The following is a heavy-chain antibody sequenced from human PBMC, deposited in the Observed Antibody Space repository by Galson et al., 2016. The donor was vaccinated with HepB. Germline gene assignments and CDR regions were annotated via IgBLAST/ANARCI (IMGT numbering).Heavy chain of an antibody. V-gene: IGHV6-1*01. J-gene: IGHJ4*02. CDR3: ARVSLVTANIWTWSAVEY. D-gene: IGHD1-20*01. Sequence: DSVSSNSAAWNWIRQSPSRGLEWLGRTYYRSNWHYDYAVSVKGRITINPDTSKNQFSLQLNSVTPEDTAVYYCARVSLVTANIWTWSAVEYWGQGALVTVSS. CDR2: TYYRSNWHY. CDR1: DSVSSNSAA.